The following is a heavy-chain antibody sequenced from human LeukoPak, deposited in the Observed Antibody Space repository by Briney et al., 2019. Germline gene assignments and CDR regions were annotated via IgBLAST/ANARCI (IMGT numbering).Heavy chain of an antibody. CDR3: ASMRGYFEY. J-gene: IGHJ4*02. CDR2: ISGTGDST. V-gene: IGHV3-23*01. Sequence: GGSLRLSCAASGFSFSNYGMAWVPQAPGKGLEWVSAISGTGDSTYYADSVKGRFTISRDNSKNTLYLQMNSLRAEDTAVYYCASMRGYFEYWGQGTLVTVSS. CDR1: GFSFSNYG.